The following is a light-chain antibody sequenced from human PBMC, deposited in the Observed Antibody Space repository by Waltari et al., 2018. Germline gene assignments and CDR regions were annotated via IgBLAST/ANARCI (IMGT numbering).Light chain of an antibody. V-gene: IGLV2-14*01. J-gene: IGLJ3*02. CDR2: DVT. CDR1: SSDIGGYNY. CDR3: SSYTSSSTLV. Sequence: QSALTQPASVSGSPGQSIPSSCTGTSSDIGGYNYVPWYQQNPGKAPKLMIYDVTNRPSGVSNRFSGSKSGNTASLTISGLQAEDEADYYCSSYTSSSTLVFGGGTKLTVL.